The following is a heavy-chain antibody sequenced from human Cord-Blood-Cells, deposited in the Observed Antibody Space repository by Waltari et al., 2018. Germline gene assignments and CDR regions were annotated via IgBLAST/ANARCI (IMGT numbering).Heavy chain of an antibody. CDR3: ARRSRIAAAVDY. J-gene: IGHJ4*02. CDR1: VGSSSVYY. V-gene: IGHV4-34*01. CDR2: INHSGST. Sequence: QVQLQQGGAGLLKPSETLPPPCAVYVGSSSVYYWSWLRKPPGKGLEWIGEINHSGSTNYNPSLKSRVTISVDTSKNQFSLKLSSVTAADTAVYYCARRSRIAAAVDYWGQGTLVTVSS. D-gene: IGHD6-13*01.